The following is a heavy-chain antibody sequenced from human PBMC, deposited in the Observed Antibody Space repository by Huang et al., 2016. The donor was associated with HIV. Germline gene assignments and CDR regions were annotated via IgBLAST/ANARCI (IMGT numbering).Heavy chain of an antibody. J-gene: IGHJ4*02. CDR2: ITHSGST. Sequence: QVQLHQWGAGLLKPSETLSLTCAVYGGSFSGYYWSWIRQPPGKGREWIGEITHSGSTNYTPSRKGRVTISEETSKSQFSLKLSSVTAADTAVYYCARAPHYGSGSYYYWGQGTLVTVSS. CDR1: GGSFSGYY. D-gene: IGHD3-10*01. V-gene: IGHV4-34*01. CDR3: ARAPHYGSGSYYY.